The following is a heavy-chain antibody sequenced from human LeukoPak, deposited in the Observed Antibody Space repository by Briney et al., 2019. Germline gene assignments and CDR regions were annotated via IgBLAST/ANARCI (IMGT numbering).Heavy chain of an antibody. CDR3: ARFGGSSWYWDY. CDR1: GYTFTGYY. V-gene: IGHV1-2*02. Sequence: ASVTVSCKASGYTFTGYYMHWVRQAPGQGLEWLGWINPNSGGTNYAQKFQGRVTMTRDTSISTAYMELSRLRSDDTAVYYCARFGGSSWYWDYWGQGTLVTVSS. J-gene: IGHJ4*01. CDR2: INPNSGGT. D-gene: IGHD6-13*01.